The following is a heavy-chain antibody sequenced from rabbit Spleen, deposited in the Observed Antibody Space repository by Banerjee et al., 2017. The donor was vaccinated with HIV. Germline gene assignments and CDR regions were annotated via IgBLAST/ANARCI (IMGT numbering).Heavy chain of an antibody. CDR3: ARDVDTIYFRFSL. D-gene: IGHD1-1*01. V-gene: IGHV1S7*01. CDR2: IDPVFGST. Sequence: QLKESGGGLVQPGGSLKLSCKASGFDFSSYYMSWVRQAPGKGLEWIGYIDPVFGSTYYASWVTGRFTISSHNAQNTLYLQLNSLTAADTATYFCARDVDTIYFRFSLWGPGTLVTVS. J-gene: IGHJ4*01. CDR1: GFDFSSYY.